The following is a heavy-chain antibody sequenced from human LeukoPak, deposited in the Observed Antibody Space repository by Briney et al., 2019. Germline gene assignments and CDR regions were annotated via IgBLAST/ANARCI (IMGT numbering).Heavy chain of an antibody. J-gene: IGHJ4*02. V-gene: IGHV1-18*01. D-gene: IGHD2-2*01. CDR1: GYTFTSYG. CDR2: ISAYNGNT. Sequence: ASVKVSCKASGYTFTSYGISLVRQAPGQGLEWMGWISAYNGNTNYARKLQGRVTMTTDTSTSTAYMELRSLRSDDTAVYYRARDSIVVVPAALLYWGQGTLVTVSS. CDR3: ARDSIVVVPAALLY.